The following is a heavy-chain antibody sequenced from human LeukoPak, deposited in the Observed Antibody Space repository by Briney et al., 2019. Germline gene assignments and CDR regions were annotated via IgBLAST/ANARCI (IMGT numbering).Heavy chain of an antibody. J-gene: IGHJ4*02. CDR3: AKEESSGWYGY. D-gene: IGHD6-19*01. Sequence: GGSLRLSCTASGFTFSSYAMSWARQAPGKGLEWVSAISGSGGSTYYADSVKGRFTISRDNSKNTLYLQMNSLRAEDTAVYYCAKEESSGWYGYWGQGTLVTVSS. CDR2: ISGSGGST. V-gene: IGHV3-23*01. CDR1: GFTFSSYA.